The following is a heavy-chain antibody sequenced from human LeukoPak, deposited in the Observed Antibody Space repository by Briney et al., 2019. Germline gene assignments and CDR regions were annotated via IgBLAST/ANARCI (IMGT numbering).Heavy chain of an antibody. CDR3: ARDGITMVRGVYYYYYYMDV. Sequence: PGGSLRLSCAASGFTFSSYWMSWVRQAPGKGLEWVANIKQDGSEKYYVDSVKGRFTISRDNAKNSLYLQMNSLRAEDTAVHYCARDGITMVRGVYYYYYYMDVWGKGTTVTVSS. V-gene: IGHV3-7*01. D-gene: IGHD3-10*01. J-gene: IGHJ6*03. CDR1: GFTFSSYW. CDR2: IKQDGSEK.